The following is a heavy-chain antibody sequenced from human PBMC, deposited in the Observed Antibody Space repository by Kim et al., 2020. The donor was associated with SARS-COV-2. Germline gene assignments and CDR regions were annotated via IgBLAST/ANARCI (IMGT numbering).Heavy chain of an antibody. Sequence: GGSLRLSCAASGFYFYAYAMNWIRQAPGRGLEWVSGIVRSSDKYYAESVNGRFTIYRDTSNNLVYLQMNSLRVEDTAIYYCAKDRISGDGFWEFDYWGQGILVTVSS. CDR1: GFYFYAYA. CDR2: IVRSSDK. D-gene: IGHD3-3*01. V-gene: IGHV3-23*01. CDR3: AKDRISGDGFWEFDY. J-gene: IGHJ4*02.